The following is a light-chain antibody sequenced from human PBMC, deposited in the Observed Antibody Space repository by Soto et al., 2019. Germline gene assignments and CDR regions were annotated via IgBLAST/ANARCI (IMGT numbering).Light chain of an antibody. V-gene: IGKV3-20*01. J-gene: IGKJ1*01. Sequence: EIVLTQSPGTLALSPGERATLSCRASQSVSSNYLAWYQRKPGQAPRLLIYGASSRATDIPNRFSGSGSGTDFTLTITRLDPEYFAVYFCQQYGGSPPTFGQGTKVEI. CDR2: GAS. CDR3: QQYGGSPPT. CDR1: QSVSSNY.